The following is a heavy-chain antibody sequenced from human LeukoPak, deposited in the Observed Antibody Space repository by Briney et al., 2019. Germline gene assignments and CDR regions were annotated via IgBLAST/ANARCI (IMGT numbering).Heavy chain of an antibody. CDR3: VHNTSRSSFDY. Sequence: GGSLRLSCAASGFTFSSYWMHWVRQAPGKGLVWVSRINSDGGSTSYADSVKGRFTVSRDNAKNTLYLQMNSLRAEDTAVYYCVHNTSRSSFDYWGQGTLVTVSS. J-gene: IGHJ4*02. V-gene: IGHV3-74*01. D-gene: IGHD6-13*01. CDR2: INSDGGST. CDR1: GFTFSSYW.